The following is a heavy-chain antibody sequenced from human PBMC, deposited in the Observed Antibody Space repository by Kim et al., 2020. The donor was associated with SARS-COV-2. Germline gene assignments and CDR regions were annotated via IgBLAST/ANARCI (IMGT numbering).Heavy chain of an antibody. J-gene: IGHJ6*02. CDR2: IYTDGSRT. D-gene: IGHD6-19*01. CDR1: GFTFSKYW. Sequence: GGSLRLSCAASGFTFSKYWMHWVRQAPGQGPVWVSLIYTDGSRTTYADSVRGRFTISRDNAKNTLYLQMNSLRVEDTAVYYCARESPPVAGRVYYYYGMDVWGQGTTVTVSS. CDR3: ARESPPVAGRVYYYYGMDV. V-gene: IGHV3-74*01.